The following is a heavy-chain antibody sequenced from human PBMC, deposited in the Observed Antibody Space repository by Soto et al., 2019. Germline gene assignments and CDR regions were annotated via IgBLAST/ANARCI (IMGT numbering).Heavy chain of an antibody. CDR2: IIPIFGTA. CDR1: GGTFSSYA. CDR3: ASGLYVRSPYYDFWSGYYRYYYYYGMDV. V-gene: IGHV1-69*13. J-gene: IGHJ6*02. D-gene: IGHD3-3*01. Sequence: SVKVSCKASGGTFSSYAISWVRQAPGQGLEWMGGIIPIFGTANYAQKFQGRVTITADESTSTAYMELSSLRPEDTAVYYCASGLYVRSPYYDFWSGYYRYYYYYGMDVWGQGTTVTVSS.